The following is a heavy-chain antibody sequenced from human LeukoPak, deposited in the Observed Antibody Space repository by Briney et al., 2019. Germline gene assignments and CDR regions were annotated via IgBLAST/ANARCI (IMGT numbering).Heavy chain of an antibody. CDR2: IYYSGST. J-gene: IGHJ4*02. V-gene: IGHV4-59*01. CDR3: ARDRREQQLVPYFDY. Sequence: SETLSLTCTVSGGSISSYYWSWIRQPPGKGLEWIGYIYYSGSTNYNPSLKSRVTISVDTSKNQSSLKLSSVTAADTAVYYCARDRREQQLVPYFDYWGQGTLVTVSS. CDR1: GGSISSYY. D-gene: IGHD6-13*01.